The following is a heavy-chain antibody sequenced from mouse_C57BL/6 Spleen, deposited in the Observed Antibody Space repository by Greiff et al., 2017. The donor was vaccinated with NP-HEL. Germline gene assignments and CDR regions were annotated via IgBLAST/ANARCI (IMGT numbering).Heavy chain of an antibody. V-gene: IGHV1-55*01. D-gene: IGHD4-1*01. J-gene: IGHJ4*01. CDR2: IYPGSGST. CDR3: ARWDAILTYYAKDY. Sequence: QVQLQQPGAELVKPGASVKMSCKASGYTFTSYWITWVKQRPGQGLEWIGDIYPGSGSTNYNEKFKSKATLTVDTSSSTAYMQLSSLTSEDSAVYYCARWDAILTYYAKDYWGQGTSVTVSS. CDR1: GYTFTSYW.